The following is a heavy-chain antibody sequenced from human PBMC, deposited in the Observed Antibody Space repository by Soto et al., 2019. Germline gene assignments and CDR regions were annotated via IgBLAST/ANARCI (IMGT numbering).Heavy chain of an antibody. CDR2: INSRSSST. CDR1: GFTFSDNY. Sequence: GGSLRLSCAASGFTFSDNYMSWIRQAPGKGLEWVSYINSRSSSTNYADSVKGRFTISRDNAKNLLYLQMSSLTVEDTAVYYCATLDTAEIQTAAYWGQGTLVTVSS. CDR3: ATLDTAEIQTAAY. V-gene: IGHV3-11*03. D-gene: IGHD2-15*01. J-gene: IGHJ4*02.